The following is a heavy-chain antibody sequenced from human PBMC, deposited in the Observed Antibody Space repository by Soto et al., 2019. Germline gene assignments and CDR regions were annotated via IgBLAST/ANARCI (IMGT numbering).Heavy chain of an antibody. J-gene: IGHJ4*02. Sequence: SETLSLTCAVYGGSFSGYYWSWIRQPPGKGLEWIGEINHSGSTNYNPSLKSRVTISVDTSKNQFSLKLSSVTAADTAVYYCARASLVTHFDYWGRGTLVTVSS. CDR2: INHSGST. CDR1: GGSFSGYY. V-gene: IGHV4-34*01. D-gene: IGHD2-21*01. CDR3: ARASLVTHFDY.